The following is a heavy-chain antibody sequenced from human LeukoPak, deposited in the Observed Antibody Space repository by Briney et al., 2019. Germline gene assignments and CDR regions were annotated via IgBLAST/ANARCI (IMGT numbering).Heavy chain of an antibody. V-gene: IGHV3-7*04. CDR3: ARDSPGYGGYSY. Sequence: GSLRLSCAASGFTFSRYWMTWVCQAPGKGLEWVANIKEDGSAKYYVDSMKGRFTISRDNAKNSLYLQINSLRAEDTAVYYCARDSPGYGGYSYWGHGTLVSVSS. J-gene: IGHJ4*01. CDR2: IKEDGSAK. CDR1: GFTFSRYW. D-gene: IGHD5-12*01.